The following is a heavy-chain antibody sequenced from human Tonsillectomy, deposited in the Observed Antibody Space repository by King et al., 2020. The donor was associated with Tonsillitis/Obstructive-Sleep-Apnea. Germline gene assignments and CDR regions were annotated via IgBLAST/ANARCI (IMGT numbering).Heavy chain of an antibody. J-gene: IGHJ6*02. CDR1: GFTFSNYG. D-gene: IGHD1-14*01. Sequence: LVESGGGVVQPGRSLRLSCAASGFTFSNYGMHWVRQAPGKGLEWVAFISFDGSNKYYADSVKGRFTISRDNSKKTLYLQMSSLRAEDTAVYYGAKIQILPAAIHNPYYYGMDVWGQGTTVTVSS. CDR3: AKIQILPAAIHNPYYYGMDV. CDR2: ISFDGSNK. V-gene: IGHV3-30*18.